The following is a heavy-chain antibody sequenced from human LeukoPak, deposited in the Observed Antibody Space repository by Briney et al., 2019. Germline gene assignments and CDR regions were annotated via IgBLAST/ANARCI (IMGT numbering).Heavy chain of an antibody. V-gene: IGHV1-69*05. CDR1: GGTFSSYA. CDR3: ARDAVRVGSRNYSYYYMDV. J-gene: IGHJ6*03. D-gene: IGHD2-2*03. CDR2: IIPIFGTA. Sequence: GSSVNVSCKASGGTFSSYAISWVRQAPGQGLEWMGGIIPIFGTANYAQKFQGRVTITTDKSTTKAYMELSSLRSEATAVYYCARDAVRVGSRNYSYYYMDVWGKGTTVTVSS.